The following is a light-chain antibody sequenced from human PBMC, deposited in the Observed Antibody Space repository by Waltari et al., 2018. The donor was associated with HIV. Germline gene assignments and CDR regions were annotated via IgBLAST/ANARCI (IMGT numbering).Light chain of an antibody. J-gene: IGLJ3*02. CDR3: QSADRSGTWV. V-gene: IGLV3-25*03. CDR2: KDT. CDR1: PLPKQY. Sequence: SYELPQPPSVSVSPGQTARLNCSGDPLPKQYAYWYHQKPGQAPVLVIYKDTERPSGIPERFSGSSSGTTVTLTISGVQAEDEADYYCQSADRSGTWVFGGGTKLTVL.